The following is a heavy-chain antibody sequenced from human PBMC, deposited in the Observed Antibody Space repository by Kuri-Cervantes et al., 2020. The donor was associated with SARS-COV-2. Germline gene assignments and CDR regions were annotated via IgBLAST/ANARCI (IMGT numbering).Heavy chain of an antibody. CDR1: GFTFSSYS. D-gene: IGHD1-26*01. V-gene: IGHV3-48*01. Sequence: GESLKISCAASGFTFSSYSMNWVRQAPGKGLEWVSYISSSSSTIYYADSVKGRFTISRDNAKNSLYLQMNSLRAEDTAVYYCARTYSGSYSDAFDIWGQGTMVTVSS. CDR2: ISSSSSTI. CDR3: ARTYSGSYSDAFDI. J-gene: IGHJ3*02.